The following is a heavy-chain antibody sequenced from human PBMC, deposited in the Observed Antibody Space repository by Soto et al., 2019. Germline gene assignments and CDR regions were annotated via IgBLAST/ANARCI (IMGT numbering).Heavy chain of an antibody. Sequence: GGSLRLSCAASGFTFSSYGMHWVRQAPGKGLEWVAVISYDGSNKYYADSVKGRFTISRDNSKNTLYLQMNSLRAEDTAVYYCAKGNEIVVSDWDYGMDVWGQGTTVTVSS. J-gene: IGHJ6*02. CDR2: ISYDGSNK. V-gene: IGHV3-30*18. D-gene: IGHD2-21*01. CDR3: AKGNEIVVSDWDYGMDV. CDR1: GFTFSSYG.